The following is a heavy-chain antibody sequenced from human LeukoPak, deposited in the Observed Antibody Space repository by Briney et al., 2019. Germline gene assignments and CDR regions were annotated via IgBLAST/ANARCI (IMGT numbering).Heavy chain of an antibody. CDR2: ISFSSRTI. CDR1: GFTFSSYS. V-gene: IGHV3-48*04. CDR3: ARDSVMVDAFDI. J-gene: IGHJ3*02. D-gene: IGHD3-10*01. Sequence: GGSLRLSCAASGFTFSSYSMNWVRQAPGKGLEWLSYISFSSRTIYYADSVKGRFTISRDNAKNSLYLQMNSLRAEDTAVYYCARDSVMVDAFDIWGQGTMVTVSS.